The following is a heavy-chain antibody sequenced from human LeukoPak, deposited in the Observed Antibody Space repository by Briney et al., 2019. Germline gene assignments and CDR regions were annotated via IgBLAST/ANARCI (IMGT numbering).Heavy chain of an antibody. CDR2: MYVSGST. J-gene: IGHJ4*02. D-gene: IGHD5-18*01. CDR3: ARSPRLGRYGYGPWELPVSYFDY. CDR1: GGSIRSSSYY. V-gene: IGHV4-39*07. Sequence: SEALSLTCTVSGGSIRSSSYYWGWIRQPPGKGLEWIASMYVSGSTHYNPSLKSRVTISVDTSRNQFSLKLSSVTAADTAVYYCARSPRLGRYGYGPWELPVSYFDYWGQGTLVTVSS.